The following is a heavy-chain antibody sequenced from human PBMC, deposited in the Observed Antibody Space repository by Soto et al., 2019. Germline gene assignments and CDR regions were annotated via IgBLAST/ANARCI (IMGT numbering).Heavy chain of an antibody. D-gene: IGHD3-22*01. CDR1: GYTFSSYA. CDR3: ARGGFRDNYESSSYSFEY. Sequence: ASVKVSCKASGYTFSSYAISWVRQAPGQGLEWMGGIIPIIGTANYAQKFQGRVTITADESTSTAYMELSSLRSEDTAVYYCARGGFRDNYESSSYSFEYWGQGTLVPVSS. CDR2: IIPIIGTA. V-gene: IGHV1-69*01. J-gene: IGHJ4*02.